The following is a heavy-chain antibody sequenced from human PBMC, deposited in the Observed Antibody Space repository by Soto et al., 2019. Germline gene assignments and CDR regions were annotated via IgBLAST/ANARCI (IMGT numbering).Heavy chain of an antibody. CDR3: ARHASYDSSGYPFMDV. CDR2: IDPSDSYT. V-gene: IGHV5-10-1*01. Sequence: GESLKISCKGSGYSFTSYWISWVRQMPGKGLEWMGRIDPSDSYTNYSPSFQGHVTISADKSISTAYLQWSSLRASDTAMYYCARHASYDSSGYPFMDVWGQGTTVTVSS. J-gene: IGHJ6*02. CDR1: GYSFTSYW. D-gene: IGHD3-22*01.